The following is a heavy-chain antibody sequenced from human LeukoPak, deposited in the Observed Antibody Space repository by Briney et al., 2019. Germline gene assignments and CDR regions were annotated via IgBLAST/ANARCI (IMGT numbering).Heavy chain of an antibody. CDR3: TTTQAGRIGGFYRTKPYYFDY. CDR1: GFTFSGSA. D-gene: IGHD1-26*01. J-gene: IGHJ4*02. V-gene: IGHV3-15*01. Sequence: GGSLRLSCAASGFTFSGSAMHWVRQASGKGLEWVGRIKIKTDGGTTDYAAPVKGRFTISRDDSKNMLYLQMNSLKTEDTAVYYCTTTQAGRIGGFYRTKPYYFDYWGQGTLVTVSA. CDR2: IKIKTDGGTT.